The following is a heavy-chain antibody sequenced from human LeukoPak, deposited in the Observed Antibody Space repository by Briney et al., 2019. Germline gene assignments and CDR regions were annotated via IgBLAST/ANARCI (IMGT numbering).Heavy chain of an antibody. J-gene: IGHJ4*02. V-gene: IGHV3-48*03. Sequence: GGSLRLSCAASGFTFSSYEMNWVRQAPGKGLEWVSYISSSDSNIYYADSAKGRFTISRDNVKNSLYLQMNSLRDEDTAVYYCARSGYHYDSSGYYYGYYFDYWGQGTLVTVSS. CDR3: ARSGYHYDSSGYYYGYYFDY. CDR1: GFTFSSYE. CDR2: ISSSDSNI. D-gene: IGHD3-22*01.